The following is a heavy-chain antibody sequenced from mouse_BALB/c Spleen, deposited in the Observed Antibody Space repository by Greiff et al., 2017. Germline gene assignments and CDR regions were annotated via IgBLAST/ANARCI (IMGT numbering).Heavy chain of an antibody. CDR1: GFTFSSFG. V-gene: IGHV5-17*02. CDR2: ISTGSSTI. CDR3: ATGYFFDY. J-gene: IGHJ2*01. Sequence: EVQRVESGGGLVQPGGSRKLSCAASGFTFSSFGMHWVRQAPGKGLEWVAYISTGSSTIYYADTVKGRFTISRDNPKNTLFLQLTSLRSEDTAMYYCATGYFFDYWGQGTTPTVSS. D-gene: IGHD4-1*01.